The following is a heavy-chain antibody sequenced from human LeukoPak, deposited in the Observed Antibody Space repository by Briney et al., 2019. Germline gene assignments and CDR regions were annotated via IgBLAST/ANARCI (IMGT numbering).Heavy chain of an antibody. CDR1: GGSISSYY. J-gene: IGHJ4*02. Sequence: PSETLSLTCTVSGGSISSYYWSWIRQPPGKGLEWIGYIYYSGSTNYNPSLKSRVTISVDTSKNQFSLKLSSVTAADTAVYYCARLEYSSSMGLDYWGQGTLVTVSS. CDR2: IYYSGST. CDR3: ARLEYSSSMGLDY. V-gene: IGHV4-59*08. D-gene: IGHD6-6*01.